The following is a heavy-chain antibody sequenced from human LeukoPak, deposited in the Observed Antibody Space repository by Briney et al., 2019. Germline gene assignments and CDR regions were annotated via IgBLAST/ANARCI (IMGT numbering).Heavy chain of an antibody. CDR3: ARGPSYYDSSGYFI. Sequence: SVKVSCKASGGTFSSYAISWVRQAPGQGLEWMGGIIPIFGTANYAQKFQGRVTITTDESTSTAYMELSSLRSEDTAVYYCARGPSYYDSSGYFIWGQGTLVTVSS. D-gene: IGHD3-22*01. V-gene: IGHV1-69*05. CDR1: GGTFSSYA. CDR2: IIPIFGTA. J-gene: IGHJ4*02.